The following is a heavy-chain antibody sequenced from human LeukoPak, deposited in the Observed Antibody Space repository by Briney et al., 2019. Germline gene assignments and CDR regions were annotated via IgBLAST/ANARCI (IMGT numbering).Heavy chain of an antibody. D-gene: IGHD6-19*01. J-gene: IGHJ4*02. CDR1: VGSIHGLY. CDR2: IYFSGST. Sequence: PSDTLSLTCTVSVGSIHGLYWIWIRQTPGKGLEWIGDIYFSGSTKYNPSLAGRLSISVDTSRNQFSLRLSSVTAADTAVYFCASSKAVPGTPFDYWGQGTLVTVSS. CDR3: ASSKAVPGTPFDY. V-gene: IGHV4-59*07.